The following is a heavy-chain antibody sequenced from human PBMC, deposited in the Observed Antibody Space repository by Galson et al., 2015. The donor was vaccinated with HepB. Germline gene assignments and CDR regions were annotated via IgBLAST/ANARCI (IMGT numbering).Heavy chain of an antibody. D-gene: IGHD3-3*01. V-gene: IGHV3-48*02. Sequence: SLRLSCAASGFTFSSFSINWVRQAPGKGLEWISFISTTGGTIYYSDSVKGRFTISRDNAKNSLYLQMNSLTDEDTAVYYCARAIVTVDYAFWSGYSDWGQRTLVTVSS. CDR1: GFTFSSFS. CDR2: ISTTGGTI. CDR3: ARAIVTVDYAFWSGYSD. J-gene: IGHJ4*02.